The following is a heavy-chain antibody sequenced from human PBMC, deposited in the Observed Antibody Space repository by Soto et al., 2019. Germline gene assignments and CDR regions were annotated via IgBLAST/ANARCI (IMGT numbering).Heavy chain of an antibody. D-gene: IGHD1-26*01. CDR3: AKVGGSGSYLVDY. Sequence: GGSLRLSCAASGFTFSSYAMSWVRQAPGKGLEWVSDISSSGGNTHYADSVKGRFTISRDNSKNTLYLQMNSLRAEDTAVYYCAKVGGSGSYLVDYWGQGTLVTVSS. CDR2: ISSSGGNT. CDR1: GFTFSSYA. J-gene: IGHJ4*02. V-gene: IGHV3-23*01.